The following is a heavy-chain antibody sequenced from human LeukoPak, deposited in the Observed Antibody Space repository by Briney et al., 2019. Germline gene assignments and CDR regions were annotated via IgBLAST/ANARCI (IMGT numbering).Heavy chain of an antibody. Sequence: SETLSLTCTVSGDSVSNNNYFWGWIRQPPGKGLEWIGSTYYRGTTYYNPSVESRVTISADTSKNQLSLKLSSVTAADTAVYYCARHAPGDIVVQIPAPTRWFDPCGQGTLVTVSS. J-gene: IGHJ5*02. CDR3: ARHAPGDIVVQIPAPTRWFDP. CDR2: TYYRGTT. V-gene: IGHV4-39*01. CDR1: GDSVSNNNYF. D-gene: IGHD2-15*01.